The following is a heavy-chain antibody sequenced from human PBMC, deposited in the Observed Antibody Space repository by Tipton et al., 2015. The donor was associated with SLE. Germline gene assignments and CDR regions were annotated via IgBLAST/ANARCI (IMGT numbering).Heavy chain of an antibody. CDR1: GDSVSSNSAA. D-gene: IGHD3-22*01. CDR3: ARDLVGSSGDAFDI. Sequence: GLVKPSQTLSLTYAISGDSVSSNSAAWNWIRQSPSRGLEWLGRTYYRSKWYNDYAVSVKSRITINPDTSKNQFSLKLTSVTAADTAVYYCARDLVGSSGDAFDIWGQGTMVTVSS. J-gene: IGHJ3*02. CDR2: TYYRSKWYN. V-gene: IGHV6-1*01.